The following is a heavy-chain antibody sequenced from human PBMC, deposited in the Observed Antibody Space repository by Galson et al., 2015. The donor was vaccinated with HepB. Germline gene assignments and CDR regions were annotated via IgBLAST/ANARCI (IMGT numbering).Heavy chain of an antibody. CDR3: ARTPDEVISGYVPIYFDY. V-gene: IGHV3-53*01. CDR1: GFTVSRNC. D-gene: IGHD5-12*01. CDR2: VYSDGST. J-gene: IGHJ4*02. Sequence: SLRLSCAASGFTVSRNCFSWVRQAPGKGLEWVSTVYSDGSTYCADSVKGRFTVSRDNSKSTLYLQMNSLRVEDTAVCYCARTPDEVISGYVPIYFDYWGQGTLVTVSS.